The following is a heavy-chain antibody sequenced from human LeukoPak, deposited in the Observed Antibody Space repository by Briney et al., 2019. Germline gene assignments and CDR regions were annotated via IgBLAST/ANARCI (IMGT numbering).Heavy chain of an antibody. CDR1: GFTFSSYA. CDR3: AKALGGSGSNFDY. V-gene: IGHV3-23*01. D-gene: IGHD3-10*01. J-gene: IGHJ4*02. CDR2: ISGSGGST. Sequence: AGSLRLSCAASGFTFSSYAMNWVRQAPGKGLEWGSTISGSGGSTYYADSVKGRFTISRDNSKNTLYLQMNSLRAEDTAVYYCAKALGGSGSNFDYWGQRTLVTVSS.